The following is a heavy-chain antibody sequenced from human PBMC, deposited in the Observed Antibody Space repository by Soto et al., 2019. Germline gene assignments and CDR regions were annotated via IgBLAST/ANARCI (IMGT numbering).Heavy chain of an antibody. D-gene: IGHD2-8*02. V-gene: IGHV4-34*01. J-gene: IGHJ4*02. CDR2: INHSGST. CDR1: GGSFSGYY. Sequence: QAQLQQWGAGLLKPSETLSLTCAVYGGSFSGYYWTWIRQPPGTGLEWIGEINHSGSTNYNPSLKSRVTISVDTSKNQFSLKLTSVTAAYTAVYYCARDKITGLFDYWGQGTLVTVSS. CDR3: ARDKITGLFDY.